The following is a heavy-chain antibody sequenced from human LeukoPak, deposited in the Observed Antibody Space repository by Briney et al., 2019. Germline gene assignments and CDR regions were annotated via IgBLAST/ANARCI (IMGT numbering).Heavy chain of an antibody. J-gene: IGHJ4*02. CDR2: IYHSGNT. CDR1: GGSISSGGYS. V-gene: IGHV4-30-2*01. CDR3: ALYQAAGEFDY. D-gene: IGHD2-15*01. Sequence: PSQTLSLTCAVSGGSISSGGYSWSWIRQPPGKGLEWIANIYHSGNTFYNPSLKSRVTISVDRSKNQFSLKVTSVTAADTAVYYCALYQAAGEFDYWGQGTLVTVSS.